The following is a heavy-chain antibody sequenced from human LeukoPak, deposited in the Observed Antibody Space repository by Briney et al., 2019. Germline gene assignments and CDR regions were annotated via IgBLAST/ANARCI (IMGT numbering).Heavy chain of an antibody. V-gene: IGHV4-61*02. CDR1: GGSVSSGSYY. J-gene: IGHJ4*02. CDR3: AREGSGYYYSDY. CDR2: IYTSGST. Sequence: SETLSLTCTVSGGSVSSGSYYWSWIRQPAGKGLEWIGRIYTSGSTNYNPSLKSRVTISVDTSKNQFSLKLSSVTAADTAVYYCAREGSGYYYSDYWGQGTLVTVSS. D-gene: IGHD3-22*01.